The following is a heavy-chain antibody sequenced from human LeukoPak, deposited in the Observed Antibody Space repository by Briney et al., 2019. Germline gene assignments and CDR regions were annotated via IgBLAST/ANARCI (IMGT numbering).Heavy chain of an antibody. J-gene: IGHJ4*02. CDR1: GGSISSYY. D-gene: IGHD3/OR15-3a*01. V-gene: IGHV4-59*12. Sequence: SETLSLTCTVSGGSISSYYWSWIRQPPGKGLEWIGYIYYSGSTNYNPSLKSRVTISVDTSKNQFSLKLSSVTAADTAVYYCARGPPGLLFPQDYWGQGTLVTVSS. CDR3: ARGPPGLLFPQDY. CDR2: IYYSGST.